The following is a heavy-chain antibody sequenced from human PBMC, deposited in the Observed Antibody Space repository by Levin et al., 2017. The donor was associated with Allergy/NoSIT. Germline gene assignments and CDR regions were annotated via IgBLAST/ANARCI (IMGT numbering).Heavy chain of an antibody. CDR3: ARDQGPINYVWFDP. V-gene: IGHV1-69*06. CDR1: GGTFSSYA. Sequence: ASVKVSCKASGGTFSSYAISWVRQAPGQGLEWMGGIIPIFGTANYAQKFQGRVTITADKSTSTAYMELSSLRSEDTAVYYCARDQGPINYVWFDPWGQGTLVTVSS. D-gene: IGHD4-11*01. CDR2: IIPIFGTA. J-gene: IGHJ5*02.